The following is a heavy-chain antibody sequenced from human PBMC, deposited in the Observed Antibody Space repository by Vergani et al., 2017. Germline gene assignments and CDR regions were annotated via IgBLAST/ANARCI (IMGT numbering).Heavy chain of an antibody. CDR3: ARGGGEYSGSYYDDY. J-gene: IGHJ4*02. V-gene: IGHV4-39*01. CDR1: GGSISSSSYY. D-gene: IGHD1-26*01. CDR2: IYYSGST. Sequence: QLQLQESGPGLVKPSETLSLTCTVSGGSISSSSYYWGWIRQPPGKGLEWIGSIYYSGSTYYNPSLKSRVTISVDTSKNQFSLKLSSVTAADTAVYYCARGGGEYSGSYYDDYWGQGTLVTVSS.